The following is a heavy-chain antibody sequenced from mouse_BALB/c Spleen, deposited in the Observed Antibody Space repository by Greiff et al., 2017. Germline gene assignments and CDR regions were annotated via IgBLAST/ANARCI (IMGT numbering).Heavy chain of an antibody. CDR2: ISSGGGST. V-gene: IGHV5-12-1*01. Sequence: EVQGVESGGGLVKPGGSLKLSCAASGFAFSSYDMSWVRQTPEKRLEWVAYISSGGGSTYYPDTVKGRFTISRDNAKNTLYLQMSSLKSEDTAMYYCARHIYYGYDDAMDYWGQGTSVTVSS. J-gene: IGHJ4*01. CDR3: ARHIYYGYDDAMDY. CDR1: GFAFSSYD. D-gene: IGHD2-2*01.